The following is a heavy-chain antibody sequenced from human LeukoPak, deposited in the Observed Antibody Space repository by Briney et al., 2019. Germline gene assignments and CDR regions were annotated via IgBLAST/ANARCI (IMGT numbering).Heavy chain of an antibody. Sequence: PSETLSLTCTVSGDSISSYYWSWIRQPAGKGLEWIGRIDPSGTTYYNPSLKSRVTMSVDTSKNQFSLKLSSVTAADTAVYYCARALEVFGVNYNWFDPWGQGTLVTVSS. CDR3: ARALEVFGVNYNWFDP. CDR1: GDSISSYY. CDR2: IDPSGTT. D-gene: IGHD3-3*01. V-gene: IGHV4-4*07. J-gene: IGHJ5*02.